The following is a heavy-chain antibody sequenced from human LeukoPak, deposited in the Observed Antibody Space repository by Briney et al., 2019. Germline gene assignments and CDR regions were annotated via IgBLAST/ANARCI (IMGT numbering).Heavy chain of an antibody. CDR1: GFTFSSYS. CDR3: AKSVSYYDSSGLDY. V-gene: IGHV3-48*01. Sequence: SGGSLRLSCAASGFTFSSYSMNWVRQAPGKGLEWVSYISSSNSSIHYADSVKGRFTISRDNAKNSLYLQMNSLRAEDTAVYYCAKSVSYYDSSGLDYWGQGTLVTVSS. J-gene: IGHJ4*02. D-gene: IGHD3-22*01. CDR2: ISSSNSSI.